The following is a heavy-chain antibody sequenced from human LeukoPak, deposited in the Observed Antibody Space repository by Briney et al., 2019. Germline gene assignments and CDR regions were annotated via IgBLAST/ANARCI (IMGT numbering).Heavy chain of an antibody. D-gene: IGHD3-22*01. J-gene: IGHJ4*02. V-gene: IGHV1-69*05. CDR3: ARGADYYDSSGYYHFDY. CDR1: GGTFSSYA. CDR2: IIPILGTA. Sequence: GSSVKVSCKASGGTFSSYAISWVRQAPGQGLEWMGGIIPILGTANYAQKFQGRVTITTDESTSTAYMELSSLRSEDTAVYYCARGADYYDSSGYYHFDYWGQGTLVTVSS.